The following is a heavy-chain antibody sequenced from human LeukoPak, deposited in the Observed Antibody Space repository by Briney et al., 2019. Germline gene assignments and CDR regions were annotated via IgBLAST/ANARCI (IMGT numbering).Heavy chain of an antibody. CDR2: IYYSGST. D-gene: IGHD1-1*01. CDR1: GGSISTYY. Sequence: KPSETLPLTCTVSGGSISTYYWSWIRQPPGKGLEWIGYIYYSGSTTYNPSLKNRVTISVDTSRNQFSLKLSSVTAADTAVYYCARQGGRTGGDCWGQGTLVTVSS. CDR3: ARQGGRTGGDC. J-gene: IGHJ4*02. V-gene: IGHV4-59*08.